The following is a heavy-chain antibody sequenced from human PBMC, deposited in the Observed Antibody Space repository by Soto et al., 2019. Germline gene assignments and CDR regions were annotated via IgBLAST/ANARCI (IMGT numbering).Heavy chain of an antibody. CDR1: GGSVSSGSYY. V-gene: IGHV4-61*01. Sequence: SETLSLTXTVSGGSVSSGSYYWSWIRQPPGKGLEWIGYIYYSGSTNYNPSLKSRVTISVDTSKNQFSLKLSSVTAADTAVYYCARDRDTAMVSHYYYGMDVWGQGTTVTVSS. CDR3: ARDRDTAMVSHYYYGMDV. D-gene: IGHD5-18*01. J-gene: IGHJ6*02. CDR2: IYYSGST.